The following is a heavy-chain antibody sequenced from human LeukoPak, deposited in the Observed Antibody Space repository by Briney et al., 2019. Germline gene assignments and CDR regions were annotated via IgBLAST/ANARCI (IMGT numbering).Heavy chain of an antibody. CDR2: IIPIFGTA. CDR3: ARVELRYFDWSLGMDV. J-gene: IGHJ6*04. D-gene: IGHD3-9*01. Sequence: SVKVSCKASGGTFSSYAISWVRQAPGQGLEWMGGIIPIFGTANYAQKFQGRVTITADKFTSTAYMELSSLRSEDTAVYYCARVELRYFDWSLGMDVWGKGTTVTVSS. V-gene: IGHV1-69*06. CDR1: GGTFSSYA.